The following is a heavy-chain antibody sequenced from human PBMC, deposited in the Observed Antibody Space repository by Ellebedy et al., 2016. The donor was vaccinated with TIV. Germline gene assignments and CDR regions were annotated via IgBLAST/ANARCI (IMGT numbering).Heavy chain of an antibody. J-gene: IGHJ4*02. CDR3: EKPARRARGKDHFDS. CDR1: GFPFEDFS. Sequence: GESLKISCAASGFPFEDFSMHWVRQVPGKGLECISVIDWDGGITHYAESVRGRFTISRDNSKNSLFMHMTSLRSEDTALYYCEKPARRARGKDHFDSWGPGTLVTVSS. CDR2: IDWDGGIT. V-gene: IGHV3-43*01. D-gene: IGHD3-16*01.